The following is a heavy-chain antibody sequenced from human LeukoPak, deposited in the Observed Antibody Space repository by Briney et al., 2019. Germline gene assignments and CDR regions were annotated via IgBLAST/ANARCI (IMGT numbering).Heavy chain of an antibody. CDR1: GFTFSNYA. J-gene: IGHJ3*02. D-gene: IGHD3-10*01. V-gene: IGHV3-66*01. CDR2: IYSGGNT. Sequence: GESLRLSCAASGFTFSNYAMTWVRLAPGKGLEWVSVIYSGGNTYYADSVKGRFTISRDDSKNTLYLQMNSLRAEDTAVYYCARDPSGNGHVFDIWGQGTMVTVSS. CDR3: ARDPSGNGHVFDI.